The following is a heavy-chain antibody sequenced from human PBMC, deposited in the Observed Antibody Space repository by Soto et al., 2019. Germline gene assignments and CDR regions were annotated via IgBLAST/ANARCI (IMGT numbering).Heavy chain of an antibody. Sequence: PGGSLRLSCAASGFTFNTYWMSWVRQAPGKGLEWVANIKEDGSEKYYVDSVKGRFTISRDNAKNLLYLQMNSLGAGDTAMYYCAGFTRRSSGDYWGQGTLVTVSS. CDR3: AGFTRRSSGDY. CDR2: IKEDGSEK. V-gene: IGHV3-7*01. J-gene: IGHJ4*02. D-gene: IGHD6-25*01. CDR1: GFTFNTYW.